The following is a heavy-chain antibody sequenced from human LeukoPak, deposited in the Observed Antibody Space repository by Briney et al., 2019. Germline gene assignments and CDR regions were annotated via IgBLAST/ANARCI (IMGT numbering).Heavy chain of an antibody. Sequence: ATVKVSCKASGYTFTGYYMHWVRQAPGQGLEWMGWISAYNGNTNYAQKLQGRVTMTTDTSTSTAYMELRSLRSDDTAVYYCARPVWSGYYPFDYWGQGTLVTVSS. CDR3: ARPVWSGYYPFDY. J-gene: IGHJ4*02. CDR1: GYTFTGYY. V-gene: IGHV1-18*04. CDR2: ISAYNGNT. D-gene: IGHD3-3*01.